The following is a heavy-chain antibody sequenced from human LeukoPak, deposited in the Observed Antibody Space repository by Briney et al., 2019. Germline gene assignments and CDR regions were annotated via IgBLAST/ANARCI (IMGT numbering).Heavy chain of an antibody. CDR2: ISTSSSSI. V-gene: IGHV3-21*01. CDR3: VTDTSMGGLFDY. D-gene: IGHD5-18*01. J-gene: IGHJ4*02. CDR1: GFAFSIYS. Sequence: GGSLRLSCAAASGFAFSIYSMSWVRQAPGKGLEWVSSISTSSSSIYYADSVKGRFSISRDNAKNSLFLQMNSLRAEDTAVYYCVTDTSMGGLFDYWGQGTLVTVSS.